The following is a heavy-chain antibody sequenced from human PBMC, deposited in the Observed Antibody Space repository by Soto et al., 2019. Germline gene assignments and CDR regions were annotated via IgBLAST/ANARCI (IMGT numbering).Heavy chain of an antibody. D-gene: IGHD3-3*01. Sequence: LRLSCAASGFTFSSYWMHWVRQAPGKGLVWVSRINSDGSSTSYADSVKGRFTISRDNAKNTLYLQMNSLRAEDTAVYYCARLVTIFWPFDAFDIWGQGTMVTVSS. CDR1: GFTFSSYW. J-gene: IGHJ3*02. V-gene: IGHV3-74*01. CDR2: INSDGSST. CDR3: ARLVTIFWPFDAFDI.